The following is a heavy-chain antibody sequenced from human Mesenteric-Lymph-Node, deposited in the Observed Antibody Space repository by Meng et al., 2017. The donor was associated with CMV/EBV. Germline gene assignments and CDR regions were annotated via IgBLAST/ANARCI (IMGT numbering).Heavy chain of an antibody. CDR3: SRDEGEYRVYSTLD. CDR2: VYDGGKT. J-gene: IGHJ4*02. D-gene: IGHD6-13*01. CDR1: GVSNCSSGYY. V-gene: IGHV4-39*07. Sequence: SETLSLTCSVSGVSNCSSGYYWGWTRQPPGKGLEWIGNVYDGGKTYYNPSLQSRITISSDTTKSQFSLKLSYVTAADTAVYYCSRDEGEYRVYSTLDWGQGTLVTVSS.